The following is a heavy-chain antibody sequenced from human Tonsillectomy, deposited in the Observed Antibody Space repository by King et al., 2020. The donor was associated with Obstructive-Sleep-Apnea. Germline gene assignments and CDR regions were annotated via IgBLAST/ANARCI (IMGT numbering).Heavy chain of an antibody. CDR3: ARHEHSSSCDFDS. V-gene: IGHV5-10-1*01. CDR1: GYSFTNYW. J-gene: IGHJ4*02. CDR2: IDPSDSYT. Sequence: VQLVESGAEVKKPGESLRISCKGSGYSFTNYWISWVRQMPGKGLEWMGRIDPSDSYTNYSPSFQGHVTISADKSINTAYLQWSSLKASDTAIYYCARHEHSSSCDFDSWGQGTLVTVSS. D-gene: IGHD6-13*01.